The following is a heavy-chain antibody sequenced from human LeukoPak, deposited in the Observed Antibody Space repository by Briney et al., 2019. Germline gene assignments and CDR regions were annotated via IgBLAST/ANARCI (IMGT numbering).Heavy chain of an antibody. D-gene: IGHD5-18*01. Sequence: PGGSLRLSCAASGFTVSSNYMSWVRQAPGKGLEGVSVIYGGGSTYYADSVKGRFTISRDTSKNTVNLQMNSLRAEDTAVYYCARRKSGKLWYYFDYWGQGTLVTVSS. CDR3: ARRKSGKLWYYFDY. V-gene: IGHV3-53*01. J-gene: IGHJ4*02. CDR1: GFTVSSNY. CDR2: IYGGGST.